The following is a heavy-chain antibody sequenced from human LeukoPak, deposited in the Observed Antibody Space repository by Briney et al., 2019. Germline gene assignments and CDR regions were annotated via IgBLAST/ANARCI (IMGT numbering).Heavy chain of an antibody. V-gene: IGHV4-4*09. J-gene: IGHJ2*01. CDR3: ARFHSGPSGWYVLWYFDL. D-gene: IGHD6-19*01. Sequence: SETLSLTCTVSGGSISSYYWSWIRQPAGKGLEWIGYIYNSENTKYNSSLESRVTMSVDTSKNQLFLKLSSVTAADTAVYYCARFHSGPSGWYVLWYFDLWGRGTLITVSS. CDR2: IYNSENT. CDR1: GGSISSYY.